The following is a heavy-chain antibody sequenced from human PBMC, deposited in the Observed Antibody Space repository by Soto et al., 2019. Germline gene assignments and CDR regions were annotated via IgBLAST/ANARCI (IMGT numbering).Heavy chain of an antibody. CDR3: ARQIYDSDTGPNFQYYFDS. J-gene: IGHJ4*02. CDR2: IDPSDSQT. D-gene: IGHD3-22*01. CDR1: GYSFAGYW. V-gene: IGHV5-10-1*01. Sequence: GESLKISCKGSGYSFAGYWITWVRQKPGKGLEWMGRIDPSDSQTYYSPSFRGHVTISVTKSITTVFLQWSSLRASDTAMYYCARQIYDSDTGPNFQYYFDSWGPGTPVTVSS.